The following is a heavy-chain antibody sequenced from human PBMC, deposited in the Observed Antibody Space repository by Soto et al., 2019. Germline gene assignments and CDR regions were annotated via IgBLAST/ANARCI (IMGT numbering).Heavy chain of an antibody. D-gene: IGHD2-2*01. CDR2: IRSKANSYAT. CDR3: TRRDCSSTSCYLGYYGMDV. V-gene: IGHV3-73*02. CDR1: GFTFSGSA. J-gene: IGHJ6*04. Sequence: EVQLVESGGGLVQPGGSLKLSCAASGFTFSGSAMHWVRQASGKGLEWVGRIRSKANSYATAYAASVKGRFTISRDDSKNTAYLQMNSLKTEDTAVYYCTRRDCSSTSCYLGYYGMDVWGEGTTVTVSS.